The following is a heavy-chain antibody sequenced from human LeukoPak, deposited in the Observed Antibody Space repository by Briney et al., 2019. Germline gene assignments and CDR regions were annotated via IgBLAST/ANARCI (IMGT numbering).Heavy chain of an antibody. CDR3: ARTRGSYDAFDI. CDR1: GYTFTSYA. D-gene: IGHD6-6*01. Sequence: ASVKVSCKASGYTFTSYAIHWVRQAPGQRLEWMGWINAGNGNTKYSRKFQGRVTITRDTSASTVYMELSSLRSEDTAVYYCARTRGSYDAFDIWGQGTMVTVSS. V-gene: IGHV1-3*01. CDR2: INAGNGNT. J-gene: IGHJ3*02.